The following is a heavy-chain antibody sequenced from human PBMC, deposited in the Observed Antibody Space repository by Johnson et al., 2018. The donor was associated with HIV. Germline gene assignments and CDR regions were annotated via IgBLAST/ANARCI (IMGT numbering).Heavy chain of an antibody. J-gene: IGHJ3*02. CDR3: AGAYRGSSWYMDSGTDGFDI. D-gene: IGHD6-13*01. CDR2: IWYDGSNK. Sequence: QVQLVESGGGVVQPGRSLRLSCAASGFTFSSYAMHWVRQAPGKGLEWVAVIWYDGSNKYYADSVKGRFTISRDNSENTLYLQMNSLRAEDTAVYYCAGAYRGSSWYMDSGTDGFDIWGQGTMVTVSS. V-gene: IGHV3-30*04. CDR1: GFTFSSYA.